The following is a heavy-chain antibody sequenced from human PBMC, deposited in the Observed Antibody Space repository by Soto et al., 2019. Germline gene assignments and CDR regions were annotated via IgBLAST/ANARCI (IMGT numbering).Heavy chain of an antibody. J-gene: IGHJ4*02. CDR3: ARMYYYDSSGYYQPASGIDY. V-gene: IGHV3-30-3*01. CDR2: ISYDGSNK. CDR1: GFTFSSYA. D-gene: IGHD3-22*01. Sequence: QVQLVESGGGVVQPGRSLRLSCAASGFTFSSYAMHWVRQAPGKGLEWVAVISYDGSNKYYADSVKGRFTISRDNSKNTLYLQMNSLRAEDTAVYYCARMYYYDSSGYYQPASGIDYWGQGTLVTVSS.